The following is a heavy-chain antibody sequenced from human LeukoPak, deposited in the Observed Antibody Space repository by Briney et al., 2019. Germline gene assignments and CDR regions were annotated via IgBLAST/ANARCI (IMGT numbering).Heavy chain of an antibody. CDR3: AKDRDPYDYGSGSYYNGVFDY. D-gene: IGHD3-10*01. V-gene: IGHV3-23*01. CDR1: GFTFSSYG. J-gene: IGHJ4*02. CDR2: ISGSGGST. Sequence: GGSLRLSCAASGFTFSSYGMHWVRQAPGKGLEWVSAISGSGGSTYYADSVKGRFTISRDNSKNTLYLQMNSLRAEDTAVYYCAKDRDPYDYGSGSYYNGVFDYWGQGTLVTVSS.